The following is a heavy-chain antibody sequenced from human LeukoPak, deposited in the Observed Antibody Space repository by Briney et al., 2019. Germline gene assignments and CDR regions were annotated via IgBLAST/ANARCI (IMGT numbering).Heavy chain of an antibody. Sequence: GGSLRLSCAAPGFTFSDYYMSWIRQAPGKGLEWVSYISSSGSTIYYADSVKGRFTISRDNAKNSLYLQMNSLRAEDTAVYYCAGDINYDSSGYYDYWGQGTLVTVSP. CDR1: GFTFSDYY. CDR3: AGDINYDSSGYYDY. V-gene: IGHV3-11*01. D-gene: IGHD3-22*01. CDR2: ISSSGSTI. J-gene: IGHJ4*02.